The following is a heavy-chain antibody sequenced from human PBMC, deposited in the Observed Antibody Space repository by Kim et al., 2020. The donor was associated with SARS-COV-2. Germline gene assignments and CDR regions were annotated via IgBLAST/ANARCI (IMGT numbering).Heavy chain of an antibody. CDR3: ARGPRSRNYYDSSGQPQGY. V-gene: IGHV1-8*01. CDR2: MNPNSGNT. CDR1: GYTFTSYD. Sequence: ASVKVSCKASGYTFTSYDINWVRQATGQGLEWMGWMNPNSGNTGYAQKFQGRVTMTRNTSISTAYMELSSLRSEDTAVYYCARGPRSRNYYDSSGQPQGYWGQGTPVTVSS. J-gene: IGHJ4*02. D-gene: IGHD3-22*01.